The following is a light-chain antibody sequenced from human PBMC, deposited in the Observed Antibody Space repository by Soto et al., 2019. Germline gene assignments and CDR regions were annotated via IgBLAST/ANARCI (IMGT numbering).Light chain of an antibody. V-gene: IGKV3-15*01. CDR1: QSVSSN. Sequence: EIVMTQSPATLSVSPGERATLSCRASQSVSSNLAWYQQKPGQAPRLLIYVASTRATGIPARFSGSGSGTEFTLTISSLQSEDFALYYCQQYNNWPWTFGQGTKVEIK. J-gene: IGKJ1*01. CDR2: VAS. CDR3: QQYNNWPWT.